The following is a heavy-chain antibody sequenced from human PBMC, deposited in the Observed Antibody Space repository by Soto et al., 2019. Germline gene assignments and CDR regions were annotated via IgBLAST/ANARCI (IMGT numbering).Heavy chain of an antibody. J-gene: IGHJ4*02. D-gene: IGHD1-1*01. CDR1: GYTFTSYT. CDR2: INVGNGDT. V-gene: IGHV1-3*01. Sequence: ASVKVSCKASGYTFTSYTIHWVRQAAGQRLEWMGWINVGNGDTKYSQNFQGRVTISRDTSANTAYMELSSLRSEDTAVYYCARDLSWQLVCFDDWGQGTLVTVPS. CDR3: ARDLSWQLVCFDD.